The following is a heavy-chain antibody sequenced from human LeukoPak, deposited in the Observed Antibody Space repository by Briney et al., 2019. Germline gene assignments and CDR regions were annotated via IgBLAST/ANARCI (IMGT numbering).Heavy chain of an antibody. Sequence: GGSLRLSCEASGFTFSSSGMHWVRQAPGKGLEWVTFIRDDGSDKEYADSVKGRFTISRDNSKNTVYLQMNSLRAEDTAVYYCTTLGPATLDCWGQGTLVTVSS. CDR1: GFTFSSSG. D-gene: IGHD1-26*01. V-gene: IGHV3-30*02. CDR2: IRDDGSDK. CDR3: TTLGPATLDC. J-gene: IGHJ4*02.